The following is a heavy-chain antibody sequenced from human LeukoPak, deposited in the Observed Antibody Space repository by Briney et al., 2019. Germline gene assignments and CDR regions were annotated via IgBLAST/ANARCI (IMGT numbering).Heavy chain of an antibody. CDR2: IYYTGST. Sequence: SETLSLTCTVSGGSISSSSYYWGWIRQPPGKGLEWIGSIYYTGSTYYNPSLKSRVTISVDTSKNQFSLKLSSVTAADTAVYYCARGFPEVIGYYYDSSGYYPFDYWGQGTLVTVSS. CDR3: ARGFPEVIGYYYDSSGYYPFDY. CDR1: GGSISSSSYY. J-gene: IGHJ4*02. D-gene: IGHD3-22*01. V-gene: IGHV4-39*07.